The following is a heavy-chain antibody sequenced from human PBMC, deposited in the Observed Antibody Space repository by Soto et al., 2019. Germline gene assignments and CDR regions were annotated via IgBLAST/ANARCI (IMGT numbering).Heavy chain of an antibody. V-gene: IGHV3-30*18. J-gene: IGHJ4*02. Sequence: PGGSLRLSCAASGFTFSSYGMHWVRQAPGKGLEWVAVISYDGSNKYYADSVKGRFTISRDNSKNTLYLQMNSLRAEDTAVYYCAKAEVITSLAGEFDYWGQGTLVTVSS. CDR1: GFTFSSYG. D-gene: IGHD3-22*01. CDR2: ISYDGSNK. CDR3: AKAEVITSLAGEFDY.